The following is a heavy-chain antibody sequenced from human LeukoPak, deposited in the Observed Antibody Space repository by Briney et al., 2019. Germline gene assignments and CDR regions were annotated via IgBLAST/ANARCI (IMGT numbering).Heavy chain of an antibody. CDR3: ARLSIAVAGRGFDP. CDR1: GYSIGSGGYS. D-gene: IGHD6-19*01. CDR2: SLFTGST. V-gene: IGHV4-30-2*03. J-gene: IGHJ5*02. Sequence: SETLSLTCVVSGYSIGSGGYSWSWVRQPPGKGLEWIGYSLFTGSTYYNPSLKSRVTISVDTSKNQFSLKLISVTAADTAVYYCARLSIAVAGRGFDPWGQGTLVTV.